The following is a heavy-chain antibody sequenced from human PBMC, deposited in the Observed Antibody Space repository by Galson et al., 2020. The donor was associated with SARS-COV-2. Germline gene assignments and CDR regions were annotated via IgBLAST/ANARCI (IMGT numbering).Heavy chain of an antibody. CDR3: ARPSSGSIGGNAFDI. V-gene: IGHV3-30-3*01. D-gene: IGHD3-22*01. Sequence: TGGSLRLSCAASGFTFSSYAMHWVRQAPGKGLEWVAVISYDGSNKYYADSVKGRFTISRDNSKNTLYLQMNSLRAEDTAVYYCARPSSGSIGGNAFDIWGQGTMVTVSS. CDR1: GFTFSSYA. J-gene: IGHJ3*02. CDR2: ISYDGSNK.